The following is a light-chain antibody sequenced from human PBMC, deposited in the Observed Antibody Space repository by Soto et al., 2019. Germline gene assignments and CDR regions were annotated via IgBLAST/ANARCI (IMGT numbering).Light chain of an antibody. CDR1: SSDVGSYNL. Sequence: QSVLTQPPSVSAAPGQKVTISCSGSSSDVGSYNLVSWYQQHPGKAPKLMIYEGSKRPSGVSNRFSGSKSGNTASLTISGLQAEDEADYSCCSYAGSSTFVFGTGTKVTVL. V-gene: IGLV2-23*01. J-gene: IGLJ1*01. CDR2: EGS. CDR3: CSYAGSSTFV.